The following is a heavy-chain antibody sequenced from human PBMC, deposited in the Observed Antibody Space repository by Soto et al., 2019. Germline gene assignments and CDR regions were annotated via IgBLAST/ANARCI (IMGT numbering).Heavy chain of an antibody. Sequence: GYSFTSYWISWVRQMPGKGLEWMGRIDPSDSYTNYSPSFQGHVTISADKSISTAYLQWSSLKASDTAMYYCARTLGATTDFDYWGQGTLVTVSS. CDR3: ARTLGATTDFDY. J-gene: IGHJ4*02. CDR1: GYSFTSYW. CDR2: IDPSDSYT. D-gene: IGHD1-26*01. V-gene: IGHV5-10-1*01.